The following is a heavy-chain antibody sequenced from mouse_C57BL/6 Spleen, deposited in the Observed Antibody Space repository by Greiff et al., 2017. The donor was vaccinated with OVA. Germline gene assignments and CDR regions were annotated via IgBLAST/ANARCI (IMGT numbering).Heavy chain of an antibody. Sequence: QVQLQQPGAELVMPGASVKLSCKASGYTFTSYWMHWVKQRPGQGLEWIGEIVPSDSYTNYNQKFKGKSTLTVDKSSSTAYMQLSSLTSEDSAVYYCARWNYGSGNYWGQGTTLTVSS. CDR1: GYTFTSYW. CDR2: IVPSDSYT. J-gene: IGHJ2*01. V-gene: IGHV1-69*01. D-gene: IGHD1-1*01. CDR3: ARWNYGSGNY.